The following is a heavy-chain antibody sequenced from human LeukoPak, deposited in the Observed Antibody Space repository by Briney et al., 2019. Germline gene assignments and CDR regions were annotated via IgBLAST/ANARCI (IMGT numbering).Heavy chain of an antibody. D-gene: IGHD3-10*01. Sequence: GGSLTLSCAASGFTFSSYWMHWVRQAPGKGLVWVSRINSDGSSTSYADSVKGRSTISRDNAKNTLYLQMNSLRAEDTAVYYCARDRSGFGLPSDYWGQGTLVTVSS. CDR2: INSDGSST. CDR1: GFTFSSYW. V-gene: IGHV3-74*01. J-gene: IGHJ4*02. CDR3: ARDRSGFGLPSDY.